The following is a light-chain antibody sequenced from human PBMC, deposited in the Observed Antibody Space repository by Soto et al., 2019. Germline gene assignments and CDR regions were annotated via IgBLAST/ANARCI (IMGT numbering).Light chain of an antibody. Sequence: QAVVTQEPSFSVSPGGTVTLTCGLSSGSVSTSYYPSWYQQTPGQIPRTLIYTTNTRSSGVPDRFSGSILGNKAALTITGNQAEHESDYYCVLYLGGGMLFGRGTKVTVL. V-gene: IGLV8-61*01. J-gene: IGLJ2*01. CDR2: TTN. CDR3: VLYLGGGML. CDR1: SGSVSTSYY.